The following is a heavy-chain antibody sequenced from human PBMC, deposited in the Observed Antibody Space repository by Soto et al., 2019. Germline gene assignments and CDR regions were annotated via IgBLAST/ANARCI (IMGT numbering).Heavy chain of an antibody. CDR3: AKDSMMALYWYFDL. CDR1: GFTFTSYA. Sequence: EVQLLESGGGLVQPGGSLRLSCAASGFTFTSYAMTWVRQAPGKGLEWVSTVSGSGGTYYADSVKGRFTISRDNSKNTMYLQMNSLRAGDSAVYYCAKDSMMALYWYFDLWGRGTLVTVSS. CDR2: VSGSGGT. V-gene: IGHV3-23*01. J-gene: IGHJ2*01. D-gene: IGHD3-16*01.